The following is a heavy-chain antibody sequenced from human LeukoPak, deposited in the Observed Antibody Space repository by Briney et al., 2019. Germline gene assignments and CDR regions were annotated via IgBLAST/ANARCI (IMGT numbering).Heavy chain of an antibody. V-gene: IGHV4-59*05. CDR2: VYYGGST. Sequence: SETLSLTCTVSGGSITSYYWSWIRQPPGKGLEYIGRVYYGGSTNYNPSLKSRITISADTSKNQVSLKLSSVTAADTAVYYCAGYTSGTMRDYWGQGTLVTVSS. J-gene: IGHJ4*02. CDR3: AGYTSGTMRDY. D-gene: IGHD3-10*01. CDR1: GGSITSYY.